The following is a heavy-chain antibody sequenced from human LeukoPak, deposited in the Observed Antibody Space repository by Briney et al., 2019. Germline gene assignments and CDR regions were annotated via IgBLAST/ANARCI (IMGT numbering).Heavy chain of an antibody. V-gene: IGHV3-66*01. Sequence: QPGGSLRLSCAASEFSVGSNYMTWVRQAPGKGLEWVSLIYSGGSTYYADSVKGRFTISRDNAKNTLYLQMNSLRAEDTAVYYCASLFLCYGCSSSSDAFNIWGQGTMVTVSS. CDR2: IYSGGST. CDR3: ASLFLCYGCSSSSDAFNI. J-gene: IGHJ3*02. CDR1: EFSVGSNY. D-gene: IGHD6-6*01.